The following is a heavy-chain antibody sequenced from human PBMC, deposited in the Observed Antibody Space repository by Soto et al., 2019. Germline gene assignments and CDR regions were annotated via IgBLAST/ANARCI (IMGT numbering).Heavy chain of an antibody. J-gene: IGHJ6*02. CDR3: AKNRVTMVRGVIPDYGMDV. V-gene: IGHV3-30*18. Sequence: PGGSLRLSCAASGFTFCSYGMHWVRQAPGKGLEWVAVISYDGSNKYYADSVKGRFTISRDNSKNTLYLQMNSLRAEDTAVYYCAKNRVTMVRGVIPDYGMDVWGQGTTVTVSS. CDR2: ISYDGSNK. CDR1: GFTFCSYG. D-gene: IGHD3-10*01.